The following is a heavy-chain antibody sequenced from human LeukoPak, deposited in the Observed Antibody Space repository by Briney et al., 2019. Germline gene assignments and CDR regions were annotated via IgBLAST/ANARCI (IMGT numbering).Heavy chain of an antibody. CDR1: GFIVSTSN. V-gene: IGHV3-48*02. CDR2: MSSSSRTI. Sequence: GGSLRLSCAASGFIVSTSNMNWVRQAPGKGLEWVSFMSSSSRTIYYADSVKGRVSISRDNAKNSLYLQMNSLRDEDTAIYYCAIFGPGSGSRDYWGQGTLVTVSS. CDR3: AIFGPGSGSRDY. J-gene: IGHJ4*02. D-gene: IGHD3-10*01.